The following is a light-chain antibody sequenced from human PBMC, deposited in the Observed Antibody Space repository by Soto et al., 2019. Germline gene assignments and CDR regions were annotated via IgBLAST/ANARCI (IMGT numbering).Light chain of an antibody. V-gene: IGKV1-5*03. CDR3: QHYNSNPWT. CDR1: QNINGW. Sequence: DIQMTQSPSTLSASVGDRVTLTCRASQNINGWLAWYQQKPGKAPKVLIYKASSLESGVPSRFSGSGSGTEFTLTISSLQPDDFATYYCQHYNSNPWTFGQGIKVEIK. CDR2: KAS. J-gene: IGKJ1*01.